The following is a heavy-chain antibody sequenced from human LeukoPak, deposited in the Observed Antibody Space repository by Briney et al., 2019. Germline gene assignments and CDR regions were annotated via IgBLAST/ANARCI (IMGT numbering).Heavy chain of an antibody. J-gene: IGHJ4*02. CDR1: GGSFSGYY. CDR2: INHSGST. V-gene: IGHV4-34*01. CDR3: ARVDCSSTSCYDRFFDY. D-gene: IGHD2-2*01. Sequence: SETLSLTCAVYGGSFSGYYWSRIRQPPGKGLEWIGEINHSGSTNYNPSLKSRVTISVDTSKNQFSLKLSSVTAADTAVYYCARVDCSSTSCYDRFFDYWGQGTLVTVSS.